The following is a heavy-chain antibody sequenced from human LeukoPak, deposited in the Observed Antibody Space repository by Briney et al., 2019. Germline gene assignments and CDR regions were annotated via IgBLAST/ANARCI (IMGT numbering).Heavy chain of an antibody. V-gene: IGHV3-20*04. CDR3: ARALHDYDGNWAFDH. D-gene: IGHD4-23*01. CDR1: GLPFDDYG. J-gene: IGHJ4*02. CDR2: INWHGGST. Sequence: PGGSLRLSCAASGLPFDDYGMSWVRQAPGKGLEWVSSINWHGGSTIYADSVKGRFSISRDNAKTSLHLQMNNLRAEDTALYYCARALHDYDGNWAFDHWGQGTLVTVSS.